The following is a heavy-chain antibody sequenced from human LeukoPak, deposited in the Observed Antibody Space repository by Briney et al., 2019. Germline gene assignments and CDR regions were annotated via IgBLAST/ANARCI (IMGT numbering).Heavy chain of an antibody. J-gene: IGHJ4*02. CDR1: GGSISSYY. CDR2: IYYSGST. D-gene: IGHD2-15*01. V-gene: IGHV4-59*01. CDR3: ARGYCSGGSCYSGYFDY. Sequence: PSEALSLTCTVSGGSISSYYWSWIRQPPGKGLEWIGYIYYSGSTNYNPSLKSRGTISVDTSKNQFSLKLSSVTAADTAGYYCARGYCSGGSCYSGYFDYWGQGTLVTVSS.